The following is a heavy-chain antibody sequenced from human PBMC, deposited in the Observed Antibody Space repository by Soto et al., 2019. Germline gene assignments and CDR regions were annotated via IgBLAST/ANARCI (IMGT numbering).Heavy chain of an antibody. V-gene: IGHV1-69*13. D-gene: IGHD6-6*01. CDR1: AGTFPHYG. Sequence: SVKVSCKASAGTFPHYGLSWVRQAPGQGLEWMGGIIPIFGTANYAQKFQGRVTITADESTSTAYMELSSLRSEDTAVYYCVEAARLRSRYYYYYGMDVWGQGTTVTVSS. CDR2: IIPIFGTA. CDR3: VEAARLRSRYYYYYGMDV. J-gene: IGHJ6*02.